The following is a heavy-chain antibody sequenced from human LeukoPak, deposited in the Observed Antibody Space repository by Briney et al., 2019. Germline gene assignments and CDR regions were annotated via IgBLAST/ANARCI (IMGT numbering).Heavy chain of an antibody. J-gene: IGHJ4*02. D-gene: IGHD1-26*01. Sequence: EASVKVSCKASGYTFTSYGISWVRQAPGQGLEWMGWISAYNGNTNYAQKLQGRATMTTDTSTSTAYMELSSLRSEDTAVYYCATYTERGWVGAHDYWGQGTLVTVSS. CDR1: GYTFTSYG. V-gene: IGHV1-18*01. CDR3: ATYTERGWVGAHDY. CDR2: ISAYNGNT.